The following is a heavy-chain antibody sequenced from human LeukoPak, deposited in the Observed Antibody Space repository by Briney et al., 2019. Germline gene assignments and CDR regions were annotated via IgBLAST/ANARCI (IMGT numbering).Heavy chain of an antibody. Sequence: TGGSLRLSCAASGFIFNNYGLIWVRQAPGEGLEWVSAISNDGGGTTYADFVKGRFTISRDNSKNTLFLQMNSLRAEDTALYYCAKGSSGYFADLWGQGTLVTVSS. CDR2: ISNDGGGT. V-gene: IGHV3-23*01. CDR3: AKGSSGYFADL. CDR1: GFIFNNYG. J-gene: IGHJ5*02. D-gene: IGHD3-22*01.